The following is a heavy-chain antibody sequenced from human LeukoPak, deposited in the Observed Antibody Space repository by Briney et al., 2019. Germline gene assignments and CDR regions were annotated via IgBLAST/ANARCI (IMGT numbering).Heavy chain of an antibody. CDR3: ARGSYGSGSYLP. D-gene: IGHD3-10*01. V-gene: IGHV3-48*02. Sequence: PGGSLRLSCAASGFSLSSYNMNWVRQAPGKGLEWISFISSSGTARYCADSVKGRFTISRDSAKNLLYLQMNSLSDEDTAVYYCARGSYGSGSYLPWGQGTLVTVSS. J-gene: IGHJ5*02. CDR1: GFSLSSYN. CDR2: ISSSGTAR.